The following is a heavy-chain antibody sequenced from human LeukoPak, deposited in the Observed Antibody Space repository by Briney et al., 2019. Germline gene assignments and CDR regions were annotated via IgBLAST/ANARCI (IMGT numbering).Heavy chain of an antibody. D-gene: IGHD2-15*01. V-gene: IGHV4-59*08. CDR2: IYYSGST. J-gene: IGHJ4*02. Sequence: SETLSLTCTVSGGSISSYYWSWIRQPPGKGLEWIGYIYYSGSTNYNPSLKSRVTISVDTSKNQFSLKLSSVTAADTAVYYCAKSGGREIFDYWGQGTLVTVSS. CDR3: AKSGGREIFDY. CDR1: GGSISSYY.